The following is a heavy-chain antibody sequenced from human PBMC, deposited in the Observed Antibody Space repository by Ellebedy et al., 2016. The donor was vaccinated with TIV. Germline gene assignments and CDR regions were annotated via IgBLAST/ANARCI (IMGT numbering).Heavy chain of an antibody. D-gene: IGHD1-26*01. CDR2: ISPDGIEL. J-gene: IGHJ3*02. CDR1: GLNSAPSW. V-gene: IGHV3-7*01. CDR3: ARDPEWGALDI. Sequence: PGGSLRLSCAASGLNSAPSWMTWVRQAPGKGLEWVAFISPDGIELTYVDSVRGRFTISRDNVRNSLSLNMDSLRAEDTALYYCARDPEWGALDIWGQGTMVTVS.